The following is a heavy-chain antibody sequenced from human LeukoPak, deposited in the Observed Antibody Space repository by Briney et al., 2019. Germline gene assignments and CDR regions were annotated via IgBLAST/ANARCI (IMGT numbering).Heavy chain of an antibody. Sequence: GRSLRLSCAASGFNFGSYGMHWVRQAPDKGLEWLAVIWYDGSEKYYADSVKGRFTISRDNAKNTLYLQVSSLTVGDTALYYCVRAGCKSTSCYDSWGQGTLVTVSS. D-gene: IGHD2-2*01. J-gene: IGHJ4*02. CDR1: GFNFGSYG. CDR2: IWYDGSEK. V-gene: IGHV3-33*01. CDR3: VRAGCKSTSCYDS.